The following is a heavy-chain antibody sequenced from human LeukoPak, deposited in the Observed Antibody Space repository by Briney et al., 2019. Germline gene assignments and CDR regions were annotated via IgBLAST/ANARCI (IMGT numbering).Heavy chain of an antibody. V-gene: IGHV1-18*04. D-gene: IGHD2-2*01. CDR2: SSAYNGNT. CDR3: AREGDCSSTSCPGIDYYYYYGMDV. CDR1: GYTFTSYG. J-gene: IGHJ6*04. Sequence: ASVKVSCKASGYTFTSYGISWVRQAAGQGLEWMGWSSAYNGNTNYAQKLQGRVTMTTDTSTSTAYMELRSLRSDDTAVYYCAREGDCSSTSCPGIDYYYYYGMDVWGKGTTVTVSS.